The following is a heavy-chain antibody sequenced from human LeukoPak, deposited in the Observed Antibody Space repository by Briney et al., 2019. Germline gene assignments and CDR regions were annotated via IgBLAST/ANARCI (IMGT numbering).Heavy chain of an antibody. Sequence: PGGSLRLSCAASGFTFSSYAMSWVRQAPGKGLEWVSAISGSGGSTYYADSVKGRFTISRDNSKNTLYLKMNSLRAEDTAVYYCAKSGKDYDYVWGSYRFASPIDYWGQGTLVTVSS. CDR2: ISGSGGST. D-gene: IGHD3-16*02. J-gene: IGHJ4*02. CDR1: GFTFSSYA. V-gene: IGHV3-23*01. CDR3: AKSGKDYDYVWGSYRFASPIDY.